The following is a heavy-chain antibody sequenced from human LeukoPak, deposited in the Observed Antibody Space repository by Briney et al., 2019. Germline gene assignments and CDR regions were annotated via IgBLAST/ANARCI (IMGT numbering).Heavy chain of an antibody. D-gene: IGHD3-10*01. CDR1: GFTFSSYW. CDR3: ARARDNITMVRGVIIPTFDY. V-gene: IGHV3-7*01. J-gene: IGHJ4*02. Sequence: PGGSLRLSCAASGFTFSSYWMSWVRQAPGKGLEGVANIKQDGSEKYYVDSVKGRFTICRDNAKHSLYLQMHRLRAEDTAVYYCARARDNITMVRGVIIPTFDYWGQGTLVTVSS. CDR2: IKQDGSEK.